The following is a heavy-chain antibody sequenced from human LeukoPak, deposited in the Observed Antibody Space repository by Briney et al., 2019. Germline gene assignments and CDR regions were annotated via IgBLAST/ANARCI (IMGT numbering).Heavy chain of an antibody. J-gene: IGHJ4*02. V-gene: IGHV3-23*01. D-gene: IGHD3-10*01. CDR1: GFTFSSYA. CDR2: IHGSGGST. Sequence: GGSLRLSCAASGFTFSSYAMSWVRQAPGKGLEWVSGIHGSGGSTCYADSVKGRFTISRNNSKNTVYLEMNSLRAEDTALYYCAKDRSLWFGELQNWGQGTLVTVSS. CDR3: AKDRSLWFGELQN.